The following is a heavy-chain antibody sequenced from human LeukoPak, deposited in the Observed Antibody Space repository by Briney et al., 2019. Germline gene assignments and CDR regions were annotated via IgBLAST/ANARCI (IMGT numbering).Heavy chain of an antibody. CDR3: ARGALVVSNYLDF. CDR1: GFTFSGFA. CDR2: ISSNGGST. D-gene: IGHD3-22*01. J-gene: IGHJ4*02. V-gene: IGHV3-64*01. Sequence: GGSLRLSCESSGFTFSGFAMHWVRQAPGKGLEYVSAISSNGGSTYYANSVKGRFTISRDNSKNTLYLQMGSLRAEDMAVYYCARGALVVSNYLDFWGQGTLVTVSS.